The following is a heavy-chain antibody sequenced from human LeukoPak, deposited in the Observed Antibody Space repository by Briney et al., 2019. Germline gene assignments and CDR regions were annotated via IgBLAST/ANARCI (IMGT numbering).Heavy chain of an antibody. CDR3: ARRPLRCGEDYFDD. Sequence: SETLSLTCAVYGGSFSAYYWSWIRQAPGKGLEWIGEINHSGSTNYNPSLKSRVTISLDTSKKQFSLKLRSVTAADTAVYYCARRPLRCGEDYFDDWGQGTLVTVSS. CDR2: INHSGST. V-gene: IGHV4-34*01. J-gene: IGHJ4*02. CDR1: GGSFSAYY. D-gene: IGHD3-10*01.